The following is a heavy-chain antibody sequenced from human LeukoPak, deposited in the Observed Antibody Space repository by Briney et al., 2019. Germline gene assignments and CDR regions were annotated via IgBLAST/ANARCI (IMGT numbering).Heavy chain of an antibody. CDR1: GYTFTGHY. CDR3: ARVPRRFGELCRFDY. V-gene: IGHV1-2*02. D-gene: IGHD3-10*01. Sequence: GSVKVSCKASGYTFTGHYMHWVRQAPGQGLEWMGWINPNSGGTNYAQKFQGRVTMTRDTSISTAYMELSRLRSDDTAVYYCARVPRRFGELCRFDYWGQGTLVTVSS. J-gene: IGHJ4*02. CDR2: INPNSGGT.